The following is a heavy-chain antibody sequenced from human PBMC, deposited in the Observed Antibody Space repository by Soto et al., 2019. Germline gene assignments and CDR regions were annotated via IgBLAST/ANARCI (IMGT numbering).Heavy chain of an antibody. CDR2: ISGAGYNT. V-gene: IGHV3-23*01. Sequence: EVQLLESGGGLVQPGGSLRLSCAASGFTFGSYAMSWVRQAPGKGLEWVSAISGAGYNTYYADSVKGRFTISRDNSQSTLYLKMNSLRAEDTAVYYCAKDKTGTGGDYFDYWGQGILVTVSS. D-gene: IGHD1-1*01. J-gene: IGHJ4*02. CDR1: GFTFGSYA. CDR3: AKDKTGTGGDYFDY.